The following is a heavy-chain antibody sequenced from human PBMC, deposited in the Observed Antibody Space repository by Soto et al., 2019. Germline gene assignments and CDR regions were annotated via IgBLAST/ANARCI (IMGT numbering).Heavy chain of an antibody. CDR2: INDSGST. Sequence: QVQLQQRGAGLLKPSETLSLTCVVDGESFSGYYWTWIRQPPGKGLEWIGEINDSGSTNHKPSLKSRVTMSIDTSKNQFSLNLRSVTDADTGVYYCAKGGRFPEARYYFLDVWGNGTTVTVSS. V-gene: IGHV4-34*01. CDR1: GESFSGYY. D-gene: IGHD3-3*01. J-gene: IGHJ6*03. CDR3: AKGGRFPEARYYFLDV.